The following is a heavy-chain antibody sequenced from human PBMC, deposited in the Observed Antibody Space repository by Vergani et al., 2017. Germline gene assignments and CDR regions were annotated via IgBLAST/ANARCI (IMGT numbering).Heavy chain of an antibody. CDR2: ISGSGGST. CDR3: ANDYLNCSGGSCYPAYFDY. CDR1: GFTFSSYA. J-gene: IGHJ4*02. D-gene: IGHD2-15*01. Sequence: EVQLLESGGGLVQPGGSLRLSCAASGFTFSSYAMSWVRQAPGKGLEWVSAISGSGGSTYYADSVKGRFTISRDNSKNTLYLQMNSLRAEDTAVYYCANDYLNCSGGSCYPAYFDYWGQGTLVTVSS. V-gene: IGHV3-23*01.